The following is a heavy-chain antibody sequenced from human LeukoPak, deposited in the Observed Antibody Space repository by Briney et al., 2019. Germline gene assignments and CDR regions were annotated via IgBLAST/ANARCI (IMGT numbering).Heavy chain of an antibody. CDR2: INHSGST. CDR3: ASTTGTIPYWFDP. J-gene: IGHJ5*02. D-gene: IGHD1-1*01. Sequence: PSETLSLTCAVYGGSFSGYYWSWIRQPPGNGLEWIGEINHSGSTNYNPSLKSRVTISVDTSKNQFSLKLSSVTAADTAVYYCASTTGTIPYWFDPWGQGTLVTVSS. V-gene: IGHV4-34*01. CDR1: GGSFSGYY.